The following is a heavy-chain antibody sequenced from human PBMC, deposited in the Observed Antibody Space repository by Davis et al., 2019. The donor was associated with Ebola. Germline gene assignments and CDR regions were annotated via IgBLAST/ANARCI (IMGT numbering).Heavy chain of an antibody. CDR2: INTDGSST. Sequence: HTGGSLRLSCAASGFTFSSYWMHWVRQAPGKGLVWVSRINTDGSSTRYADSVKGRFTISRDNAKNSLYLQMNSLRAEDTAVYYCASVLLWFGELLSHDAFDIWGQGTMVTVSS. D-gene: IGHD3-10*01. J-gene: IGHJ3*02. CDR1: GFTFSSYW. CDR3: ASVLLWFGELLSHDAFDI. V-gene: IGHV3-74*01.